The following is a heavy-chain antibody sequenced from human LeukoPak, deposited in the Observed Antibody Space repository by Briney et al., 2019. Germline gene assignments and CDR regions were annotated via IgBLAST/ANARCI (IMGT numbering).Heavy chain of an antibody. CDR3: ARHAVKWLRLNWFDP. CDR2: LYNSGST. CDR1: GGSISSYY. J-gene: IGHJ5*02. D-gene: IGHD5-12*01. Sequence: PSETLSLTCAVSGGSISSYYLSWVRQPAGKGLEWIGRLYNSGSTDYNPSLKNRVTMSVDTSRNQIYLKVRTVTAADTAVYYCARHAVKWLRLNWFDPWGQGTLVTVSS. V-gene: IGHV4-59*10.